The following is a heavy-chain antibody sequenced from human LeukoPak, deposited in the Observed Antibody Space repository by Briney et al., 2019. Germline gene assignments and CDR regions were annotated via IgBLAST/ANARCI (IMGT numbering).Heavy chain of an antibody. CDR1: GGTFSSYA. Sequence: ASVKVSCKASGGTFSSYAISWVRQAPGQGLEWMGGIIPIFGTANYAQKFQGRVTITTDEPTSTAYMELSSLRSEDTAVYYCAREEGVSERGYSGYDSWGQGTLVTVSS. CDR3: AREEGVSERGYSGYDS. V-gene: IGHV1-69*05. J-gene: IGHJ4*02. CDR2: IIPIFGTA. D-gene: IGHD5-12*01.